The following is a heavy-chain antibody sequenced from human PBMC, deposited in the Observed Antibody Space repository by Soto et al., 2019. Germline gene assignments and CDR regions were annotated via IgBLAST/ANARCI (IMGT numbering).Heavy chain of an antibody. V-gene: IGHV1-2*04. D-gene: IGHD5-12*01. CDR3: ARDANVDIVATIGAFDI. CDR1: GYTFTGYY. Sequence: GASVKVSCKASGYTFTGYYMHWVRQAPGQGLEWMGWINPNSGGTNYAQKFQGWVTMTRDTSISTAYMELSRLRSDDTVVYYCARDANVDIVATIGAFDIWGQGTMVTVSS. J-gene: IGHJ3*02. CDR2: INPNSGGT.